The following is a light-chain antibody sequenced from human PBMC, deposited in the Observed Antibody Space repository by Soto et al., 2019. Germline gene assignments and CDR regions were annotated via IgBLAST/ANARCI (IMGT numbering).Light chain of an antibody. Sequence: EIVMTQSPATLSVSPGEGATLSCTASESINNNLAWYQQKPGQAPRLLIYAATTRATGFPARFSGSGSGTEFTITISSLQSEDFAVYYCQQHHKWPLTFGGGTKVYIK. CDR3: QQHHKWPLT. J-gene: IGKJ4*01. CDR2: AAT. V-gene: IGKV3-15*01. CDR1: ESINNN.